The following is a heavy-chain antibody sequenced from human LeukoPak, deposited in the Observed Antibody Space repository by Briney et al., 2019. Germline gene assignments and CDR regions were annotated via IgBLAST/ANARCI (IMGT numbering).Heavy chain of an antibody. D-gene: IGHD6-19*01. Sequence: GGSLRLSCAASGFTYSISAMSWVRQAPGKGLEWVATISGNSITTYYADSLKGRFTISRDASKSTLYLQMNSLRAEDTAIYFCAKDRTQGSGWYFIFDYWSQGTLVTVSS. CDR3: AKDRTQGSGWYFIFDY. CDR2: ISGNSITT. V-gene: IGHV3-23*01. CDR1: GFTYSISA. J-gene: IGHJ4*02.